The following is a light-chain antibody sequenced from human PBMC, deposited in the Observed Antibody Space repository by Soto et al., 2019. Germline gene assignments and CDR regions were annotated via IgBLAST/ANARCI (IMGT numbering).Light chain of an antibody. V-gene: IGKV3-11*01. J-gene: IGKJ1*01. CDR3: QQRSNSWT. CDR2: DAS. CDR1: QSVSSY. Sequence: EIVLTQSPATLSLSPGERATLSCRASQSVSSYLAWYQQKPGQAPRLLIYDASNRATGIPARFSGSGSGTDFTLPISSQEPEDFAVYYCQQRSNSWTFGQGTKVEIK.